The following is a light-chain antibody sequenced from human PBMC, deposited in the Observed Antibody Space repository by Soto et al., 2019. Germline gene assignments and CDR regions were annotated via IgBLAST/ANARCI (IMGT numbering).Light chain of an antibody. V-gene: IGKV2-28*01. CDR1: QSLLHSNGYTY. CDR2: LGS. CDR3: MQILDTSPT. Sequence: DIVMTQSPLSLPVTPGEPASISCRSNQSLLHSNGYTYLDWYLQKPGQSPQLLIYLGSLRASGVPDRFIGSASGTDFTLKISRVEAEDVGVYYCMQILDTSPTFGQGTKLEIK. J-gene: IGKJ2*01.